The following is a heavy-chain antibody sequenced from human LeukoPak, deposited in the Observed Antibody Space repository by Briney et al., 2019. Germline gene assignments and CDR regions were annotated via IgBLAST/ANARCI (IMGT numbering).Heavy chain of an antibody. CDR3: AKSEYQLLSPFDY. V-gene: IGHV3-23*01. CDR1: GFTFSSYA. D-gene: IGHD2-2*01. Sequence: GGSLRLSCAASGFTFSSYAMSWVRQAPGKGQEWVSAISGSGGSTYYADSVKGRFTISRDNSKNTLYLQMNSLRAEDTAVYYCAKSEYQLLSPFDYWGQGTLVTVSS. CDR2: ISGSGGST. J-gene: IGHJ4*02.